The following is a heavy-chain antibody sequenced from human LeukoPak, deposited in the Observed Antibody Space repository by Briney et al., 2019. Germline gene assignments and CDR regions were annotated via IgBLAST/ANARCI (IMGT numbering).Heavy chain of an antibody. Sequence: GGSLRLSCAVSGFTFSSYAMSWVRQAPGKGLEWVSGISGSGGRTYYADSVKGRFTISRDNSKNTLYVQMSSLRAEDTAVYYCANVEWPLDYWGQGTLVTVSS. J-gene: IGHJ4*02. CDR1: GFTFSSYA. CDR3: ANVEWPLDY. D-gene: IGHD1-26*01. V-gene: IGHV3-23*01. CDR2: ISGSGGRT.